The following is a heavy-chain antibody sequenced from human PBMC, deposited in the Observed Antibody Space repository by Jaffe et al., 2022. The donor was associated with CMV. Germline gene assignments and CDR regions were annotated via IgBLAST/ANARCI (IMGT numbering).Heavy chain of an antibody. D-gene: IGHD5-12*01. J-gene: IGHJ4*02. CDR3: ARMIAHSGYDYPSLFDY. Sequence: QVTLRESGPALVKPTQTLTLTCTFSGFSLSTSGMCVSWIRQPPGKALEWLALIDWDDDKYYSTSLKTRLTISKDTSKNQVVLTMTNMDPVDTATYYCARMIAHSGYDYPSLFDYWGQGTLVTVSS. CDR2: IDWDDDK. CDR1: GFSLSTSGMC. V-gene: IGHV2-70*01.